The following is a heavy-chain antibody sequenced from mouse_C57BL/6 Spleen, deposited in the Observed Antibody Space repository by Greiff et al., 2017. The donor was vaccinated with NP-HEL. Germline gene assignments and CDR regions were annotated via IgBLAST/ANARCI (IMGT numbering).Heavy chain of an antibody. CDR3: ARFSTTVVTGYFDV. CDR1: GYTFTSYW. J-gene: IGHJ1*03. Sequence: QVQLQQPGAELVKPGASVKMSCKASGYTFTSYWITWVKQRPGQGLEWIGDIYPGSGSTNYNEKFKSKATLTVDTSASTAYMQLSSLTSEDSAVYYCARFSTTVVTGYFDVWGTGTTVTVSS. V-gene: IGHV1-55*01. CDR2: IYPGSGST. D-gene: IGHD1-1*01.